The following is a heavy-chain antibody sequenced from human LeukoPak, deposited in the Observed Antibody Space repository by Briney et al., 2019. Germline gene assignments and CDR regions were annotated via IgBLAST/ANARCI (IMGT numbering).Heavy chain of an antibody. Sequence: GGSLRLSCAASGFTFSNAWLSWVRQAPGKGLEWVGRIKSKTDGGTTDYAPPVKGRFTISRDDSKNTLYLQMNSRKTEDTAVYYCTTDRYGNAFDIWGQGTMVTVSS. CDR1: GFTFSNAW. CDR2: IKSKTDGGTT. CDR3: TTDRYGNAFDI. D-gene: IGHD3-16*02. J-gene: IGHJ3*02. V-gene: IGHV3-15*01.